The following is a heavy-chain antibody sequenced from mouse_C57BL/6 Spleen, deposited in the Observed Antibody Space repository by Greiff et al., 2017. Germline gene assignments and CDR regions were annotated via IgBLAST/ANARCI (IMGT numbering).Heavy chain of an antibody. J-gene: IGHJ1*03. D-gene: IGHD1-1*01. CDR1: GYTFTDYN. CDR2: INPNNGGT. V-gene: IGHV1-18*01. CDR3: ARSTHYYGSSFYWYFDV. Sequence: EVQLVESGPELVKPGASVKIPCKASGYTFTDYNMDWVKQSHGKSLEWIGDINPNNGGTIYNQKFKGKATLTVDKSSSTAYMELRSLTSEDTAVYYCARSTHYYGSSFYWYFDVWGTGTTVTVSS.